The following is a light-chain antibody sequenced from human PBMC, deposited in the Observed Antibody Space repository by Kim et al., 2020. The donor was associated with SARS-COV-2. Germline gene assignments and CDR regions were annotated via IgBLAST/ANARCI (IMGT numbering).Light chain of an antibody. CDR3: AAWDDSLNGRWV. J-gene: IGLJ3*02. V-gene: IGLV1-44*01. CDR2: SNN. CDR1: SSNIGSNT. Sequence: QSVLTQPPSASGTRGQRVTISCSGSSSNIGSNTVNWYQQLPGTAPKLLIYSNNQRPSGVPDRFSGSKSGTSASLAISGLQSEDEADYYCAAWDDSLNGRWVFGGGTQLTVL.